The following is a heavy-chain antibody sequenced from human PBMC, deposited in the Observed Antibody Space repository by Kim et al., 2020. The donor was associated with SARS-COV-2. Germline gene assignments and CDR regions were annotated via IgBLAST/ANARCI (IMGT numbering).Heavy chain of an antibody. CDR3: AKNYYDILTGYYRGSRYYYGMDV. CDR2: ISGSGGST. CDR1: GFTFSSYA. J-gene: IGHJ6*02. V-gene: IGHV3-23*01. Sequence: GGSLRLSCAASGFTFSSYAMSWVRQAPGKGLEWVSAISGSGGSTYYADSVKGRFTISRDNSKNTLYLQMNSLRAEDTAVYYCAKNYYDILTGYYRGSRYYYGMDVWGQGTTVTVSS. D-gene: IGHD3-9*01.